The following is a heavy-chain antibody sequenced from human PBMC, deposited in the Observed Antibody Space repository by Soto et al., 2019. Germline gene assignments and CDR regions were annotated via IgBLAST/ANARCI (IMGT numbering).Heavy chain of an antibody. V-gene: IGHV5-51*01. CDR1: GYSFTSYW. CDR3: ASRYCSCTSCYVGAFDI. CDR2: IYPGDSDT. J-gene: IGHJ3*02. Sequence: GESLKISCKGSGYSFTSYWIGWVRQMPGKGLEWMGIIYPGDSDTRYSPSFQGQVTISADKSISTAYLQWSSLKASDTAMYYCASRYCSCTSCYVGAFDIWGQGTMVTVSS. D-gene: IGHD2-2*01.